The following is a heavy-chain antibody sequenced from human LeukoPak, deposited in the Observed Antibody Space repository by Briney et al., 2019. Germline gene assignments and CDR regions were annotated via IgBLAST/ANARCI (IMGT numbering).Heavy chain of an antibody. J-gene: IGHJ4*02. CDR2: IWYDGSNK. Sequence: PGRSLRLSCAASGFTFSSYGMHWVRQAPGKGLEWVAVIWYDGSNKYYADSVKGRFTISRDNSKNALYLQMNSLRAEDTAVYYCARSKNRNYYDSSGYYGYWGQGTLVTVSS. V-gene: IGHV3-33*01. CDR3: ARSKNRNYYDSSGYYGY. CDR1: GFTFSSYG. D-gene: IGHD3-22*01.